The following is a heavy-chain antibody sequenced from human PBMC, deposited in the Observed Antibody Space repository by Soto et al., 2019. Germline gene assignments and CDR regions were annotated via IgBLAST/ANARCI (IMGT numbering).Heavy chain of an antibody. J-gene: IGHJ4*02. V-gene: IGHV3-30*03. CDR2: ISHDGSNT. Sequence: SLRLSCAASGFTFSAYGIHWVRQAPGKGLEWVAVISHDGSNTNYADSVKGRFTFSRDNSKDTVYLQMNSLRAEDTAVYYCTTANDILAGYYYWGQGTLVTVSS. D-gene: IGHD3-9*01. CDR1: GFTFSAYG. CDR3: TTANDILAGYYY.